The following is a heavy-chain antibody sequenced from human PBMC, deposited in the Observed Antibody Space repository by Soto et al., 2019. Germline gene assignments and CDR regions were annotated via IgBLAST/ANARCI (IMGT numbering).Heavy chain of an antibody. D-gene: IGHD3-9*01. CDR1: GYTFTSYG. J-gene: IGHJ5*02. CDR3: ARGTPGLLRYFDWLSGNNWFDP. V-gene: IGHV1-18*01. Sequence: ASVKVSCKASGYTFTSYGISWVRQAPGQGLEWMGWISAYNGNTNYAQKLQGRVTMTTDTSTSTAYMELRSLRSDDTAVYYCARGTPGLLRYFDWLSGNNWFDPWGQGTLVTVSS. CDR2: ISAYNGNT.